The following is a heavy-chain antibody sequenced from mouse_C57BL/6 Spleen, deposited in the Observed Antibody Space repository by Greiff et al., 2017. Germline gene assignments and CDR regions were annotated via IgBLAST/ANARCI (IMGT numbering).Heavy chain of an antibody. D-gene: IGHD2-5*01. CDR3: ARNGGSYYSNYFAY. CDR2: IWSGGST. V-gene: IGHV2-2*01. CDR1: GFSLTSYG. Sequence: VKLMESGPGLVQPSQSLSITCTVSGFSLTSYGVHWVRQSPGKGLEWLGVIWSGGSTDYNAAFISRLSISKDNSKSQVFFKMNSLQADDTAIYYCARNGGSYYSNYFAYWGQGTLVTVSA. J-gene: IGHJ3*01.